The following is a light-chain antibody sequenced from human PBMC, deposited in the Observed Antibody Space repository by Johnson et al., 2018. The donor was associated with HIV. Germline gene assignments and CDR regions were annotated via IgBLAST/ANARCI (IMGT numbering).Light chain of an antibody. V-gene: IGLV1-51*01. J-gene: IGLJ1*01. CDR3: GIWDSSLRAYG. CDR2: DNN. Sequence: QPVLTQPPSVSAAPGQKVTISCSGSSSNIGNNYVSWYQQLPGTAPKLLIYDNNKRPSGIPDRFSGSKSGTSATLGIPGLQPGDEADYYCGIWDSSLRAYGFGTGTKVTVL. CDR1: SSNIGNNY.